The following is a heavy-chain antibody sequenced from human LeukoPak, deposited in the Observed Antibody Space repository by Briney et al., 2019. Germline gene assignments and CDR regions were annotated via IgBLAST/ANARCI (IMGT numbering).Heavy chain of an antibody. CDR2: ISAYNGNT. CDR1: GYTFTSYG. J-gene: IGHJ6*02. CDR3: ARGDTIFGVVIILGMDV. D-gene: IGHD3-3*01. V-gene: IGHV1-18*01. Sequence: ASVKVSCKASGYTFTSYGISWVRQAPGQGLEWMGWISAYNGNTNYAQKLQGRVTMTTDTSTSTAYMELRSLRSDDTAVYYCARGDTIFGVVIILGMDVWGQGTTVTVSS.